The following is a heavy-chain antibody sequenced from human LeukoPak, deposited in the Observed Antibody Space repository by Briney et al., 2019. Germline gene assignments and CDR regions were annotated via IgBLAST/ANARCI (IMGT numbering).Heavy chain of an antibody. V-gene: IGHV3-7*01. Sequence: GGSLRLSCVASGFTFSNYWMTWVRQAPGKGLEWVANIKLDGSEKYYMDSVKGRFTISRDDAKNSLFLQMDSLRAEDTAVYNCARISSRRYYFDHWGQGTPVTVSS. J-gene: IGHJ4*02. CDR3: ARISSRRYYFDH. CDR1: GFTFSNYW. D-gene: IGHD6-13*01. CDR2: IKLDGSEK.